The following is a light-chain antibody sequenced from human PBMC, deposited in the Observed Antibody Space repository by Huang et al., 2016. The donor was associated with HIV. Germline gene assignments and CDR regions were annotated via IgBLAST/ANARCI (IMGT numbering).Light chain of an antibody. CDR2: DAS. Sequence: EIVLTQSPATLSLSPGERATLSRRASQSIINFLAWYQQKPGQAPRLLIYDASNSATGSPARFSGSGSGTDFTLTISSLEPEDFAVYYCQQRGDWPLTFGGGTKVEI. J-gene: IGKJ4*01. CDR3: QQRGDWPLT. V-gene: IGKV3-11*01. CDR1: QSIINF.